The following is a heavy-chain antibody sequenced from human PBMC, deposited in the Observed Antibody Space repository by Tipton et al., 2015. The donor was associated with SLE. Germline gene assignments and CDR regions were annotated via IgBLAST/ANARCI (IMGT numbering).Heavy chain of an antibody. CDR3: ARGGLYETSAYSVGFDI. Sequence: TLSLTCSVSGGSISIGSFYWSWLRQPPGKGLEWIGRLYNTGSTNYKSSLQSRVTISLDTSNNQFSLRLHSVTVADTAVYYCARGGLYETSAYSVGFDIWGQGTLVTVSP. CDR1: GGSISIGSFY. V-gene: IGHV4-61*02. J-gene: IGHJ3*02. CDR2: LYNTGST. D-gene: IGHD3-22*01.